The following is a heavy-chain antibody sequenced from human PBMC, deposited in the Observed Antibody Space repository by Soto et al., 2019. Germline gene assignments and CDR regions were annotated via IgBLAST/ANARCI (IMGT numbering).Heavy chain of an antibody. J-gene: IGHJ6*02. CDR1: GGSFSGYY. CDR2: ISHSGST. V-gene: IGHV4-34*01. Sequence: SETLSLTCAVYGGSFSGYYWSWIRQPPGKGLEWIGEISHSGSTNYNPSLKSRVTISVDTSKNQFSLKLSSVTAADTAVYYCARVDIVVVPAAQCMDVWGQGTTVTVSS. CDR3: ARVDIVVVPAAQCMDV. D-gene: IGHD2-2*03.